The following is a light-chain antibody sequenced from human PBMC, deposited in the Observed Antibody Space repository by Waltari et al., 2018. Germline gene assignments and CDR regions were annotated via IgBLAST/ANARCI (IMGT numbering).Light chain of an antibody. CDR2: YDS. J-gene: IGLJ3*02. V-gene: IGLV3-21*04. CDR1: NIGSKS. Sequence: SYVLTQPPSVSVAPGKTARITCGGNNIGSKSVHWYQQKPGQAPVLVIYYDSDRPSGSPERFSGSNSGNTATLTSSRVEAGDEADYYCQVWDSSSDHWVFGGGTKLTVL. CDR3: QVWDSSSDHWV.